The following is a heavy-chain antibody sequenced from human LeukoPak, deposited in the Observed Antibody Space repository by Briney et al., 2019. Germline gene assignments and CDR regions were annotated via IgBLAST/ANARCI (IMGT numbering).Heavy chain of an antibody. D-gene: IGHD5-18*01. CDR1: GFTFDDYG. CDR3: ANDYTTMVRGVDY. CDR2: ISWNSGSI. V-gene: IGHV3-9*01. Sequence: GRSLILSCAASGFTFDDYGMHWVRQAPGKGLEWVSGISWNSGSIGYADSVKGRFTISRDNAKNSLYLQMNSLRPEDTALYYCANDYTTMVRGVDYWGQGTLVTVSS. J-gene: IGHJ4*02.